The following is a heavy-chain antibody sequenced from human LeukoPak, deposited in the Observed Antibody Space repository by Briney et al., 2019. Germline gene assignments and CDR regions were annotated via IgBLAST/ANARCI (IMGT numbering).Heavy chain of an antibody. Sequence: SETLSLTCTVSGGSISSSSYYWGWLRQPPGKGLEWMGSIYYSGSTYYNPSLKSRVTISVDTSKNQFSLKLSSVTAADTAVYYCATERLTGDHLYYFDYWGQGTLVTVSS. D-gene: IGHD7-27*01. CDR3: ATERLTGDHLYYFDY. CDR1: GGSISSSSYY. J-gene: IGHJ4*02. CDR2: IYYSGST. V-gene: IGHV4-39*01.